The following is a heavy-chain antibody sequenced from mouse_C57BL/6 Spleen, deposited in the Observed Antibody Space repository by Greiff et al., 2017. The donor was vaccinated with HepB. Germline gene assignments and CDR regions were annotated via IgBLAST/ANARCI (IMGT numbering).Heavy chain of an antibody. Sequence: EVKVVESGGGLVKPGGSLKLSCAASGFTFSSYAMSWVRQTPEKRLEWVATISDGGSYTYYPDNVKGRFTISRDNAKNNLYLQMSHLKSEDTAMYYCARDKGDSWGQGTTLTVSS. V-gene: IGHV5-4*01. D-gene: IGHD1-3*01. CDR2: ISDGGSYT. CDR1: GFTFSSYA. CDR3: ARDKGDS. J-gene: IGHJ2*01.